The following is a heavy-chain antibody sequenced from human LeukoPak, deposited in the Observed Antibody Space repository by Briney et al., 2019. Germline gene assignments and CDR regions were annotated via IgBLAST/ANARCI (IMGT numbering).Heavy chain of an antibody. J-gene: IGHJ4*02. Sequence: SVKVSCKVSGYIFSELSMHWVRQAPGQGLEWMGGFNPEDGETFYAQKFQGRVNMTEDTSTDTAYMELSSLSYDDTAVYYCATDGAGDYLNHWGQGTLVTVSS. CDR3: ATDGAGDYLNH. CDR2: FNPEDGET. D-gene: IGHD4-17*01. CDR1: GYIFSELS. V-gene: IGHV1-24*01.